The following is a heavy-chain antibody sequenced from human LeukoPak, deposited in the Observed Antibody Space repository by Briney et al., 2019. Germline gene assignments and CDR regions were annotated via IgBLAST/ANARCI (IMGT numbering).Heavy chain of an antibody. CDR2: INPNSGGT. CDR3: ARVPITMVRGVIRDWFDP. D-gene: IGHD3-10*01. J-gene: IGHJ5*02. V-gene: IGHV1-2*02. CDR1: GYTFTGYY. Sequence: ASVKVSCKASGYTFTGYYMHWVRQAPGQGLEWMGWINPNSGGTNHAQKFQGRVTMTRDTSISTAYMELSRLRSDDTAVYYCARVPITMVRGVIRDWFDPWGQGILVTVSS.